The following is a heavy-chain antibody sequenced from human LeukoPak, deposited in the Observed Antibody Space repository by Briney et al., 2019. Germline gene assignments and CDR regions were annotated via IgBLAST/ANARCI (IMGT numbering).Heavy chain of an antibody. CDR2: ISYDGSNT. CDR3: AKDRTLVKSWLQLSADY. Sequence: PWRTLTLTCAASGVSFSSYGMHWVRQAPGKGQELVVVISYDGSNTYYADSVKGRFTISRDNSKNTLYLQMHSLRAEDTAVYYCAKDRTLVKSWLQLSADYWGQGTLVTVSS. V-gene: IGHV3-30*18. J-gene: IGHJ4*02. D-gene: IGHD5-24*01. CDR1: GVSFSSYG.